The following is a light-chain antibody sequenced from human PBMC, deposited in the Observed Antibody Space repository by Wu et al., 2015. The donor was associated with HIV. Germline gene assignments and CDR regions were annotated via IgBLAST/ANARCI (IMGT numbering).Light chain of an antibody. CDR2: KAS. Sequence: DIQMTQSPFTLSASVGDNVTITCRASQSISIWLAWFQQKPGKAPNLLIYKASNLENGVPSRFSGSGSGTEFTLTISSLQPDDFATYYCQQYNGLPYTFGQGTKL. CDR3: QQYNGLPYT. V-gene: IGKV1-5*03. CDR1: QSISIW. J-gene: IGKJ2*01.